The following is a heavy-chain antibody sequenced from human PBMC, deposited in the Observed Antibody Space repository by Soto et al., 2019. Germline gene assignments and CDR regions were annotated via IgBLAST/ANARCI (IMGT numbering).Heavy chain of an antibody. J-gene: IGHJ5*02. CDR2: IYYSENT. D-gene: IGHD3-10*01. CDR1: GGSISSGDYY. V-gene: IGHV4-30-4*01. CDR3: ARQVPRGVVWFDP. Sequence: SETLSLTCVVSGGSISSGDYYWSWIRQTPGKGLEWIGYIYYSENTYYNPSLKSRVAISGDTSKNQFSLKLSSVTAADTAVYYCARQVPRGVVWFDPWGRGTLVTVSS.